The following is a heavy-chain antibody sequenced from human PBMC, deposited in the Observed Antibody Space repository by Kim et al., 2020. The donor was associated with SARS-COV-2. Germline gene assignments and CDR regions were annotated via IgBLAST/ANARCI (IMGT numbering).Heavy chain of an antibody. CDR3: ARRYYDRRWGKFYFDY. D-gene: IGHD3-9*01. Sequence: GGSLRLSCAASGFTFDDYAMHWVRQAPGKGLEWVSVISGDGGSPYYANSVKGRFTISRDNSKNSLFLQMNSLRTEDTAFYYCARRYYDRRWGKFYFDYWGQGTLVTVSS. V-gene: IGHV3-43*02. CDR1: GFTFDDYA. CDR2: ISGDGGSP. J-gene: IGHJ4*02.